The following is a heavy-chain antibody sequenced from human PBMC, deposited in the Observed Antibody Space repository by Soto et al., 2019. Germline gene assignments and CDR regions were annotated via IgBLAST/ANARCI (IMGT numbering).Heavy chain of an antibody. J-gene: IGHJ4*02. D-gene: IGHD5-18*01. V-gene: IGHV5-51*01. CDR3: ESRQYSYGLGD. CDR2: IFPGDSET. CDR1: GYSFNGYW. Sequence: PXGSLKISCHGCGYSFNGYWIAWVRQTPGKGLEWMGLIFPGDSETRYNPSFQGQVTISADKSIRTAYLQWNSLKASDTAIYYCESRQYSYGLGDWGQGTLVTGSS.